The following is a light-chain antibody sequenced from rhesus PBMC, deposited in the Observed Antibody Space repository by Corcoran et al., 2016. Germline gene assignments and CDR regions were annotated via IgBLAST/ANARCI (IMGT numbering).Light chain of an antibody. CDR1: QNIYSN. Sequence: DIQMTQSPSSLSASVGDRVTITCRASQNIYSNLAWYQQKPGKAPKLLIYAASSLQTGIPSRLSGSGSGTDFTLTISSLQPEESAAYYCQHYYDHPLTFGGGTKVELK. CDR2: AAS. J-gene: IGKJ4*01. V-gene: IGKV1-44*03. CDR3: QHYYDHPLT.